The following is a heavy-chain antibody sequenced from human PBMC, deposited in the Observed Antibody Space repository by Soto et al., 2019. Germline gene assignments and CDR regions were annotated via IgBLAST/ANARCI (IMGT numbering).Heavy chain of an antibody. CDR1: GGTFSSYA. V-gene: IGHV1-69*01. J-gene: IGHJ4*02. Sequence: QVQLVQSGAEVKKPGSSVKVSCKASGGTFSSYAISWVRQAPGQGLEWMGGIIPIFGTANYAQKFQGRVTLTADESTSTAYMELSSLRSEDTAVYYCATLWGERRVSRDNDVLDYWGPGTLVTVAS. CDR2: IIPIFGTA. CDR3: ATLWGERRVSRDNDVLDY. D-gene: IGHD3-16*01.